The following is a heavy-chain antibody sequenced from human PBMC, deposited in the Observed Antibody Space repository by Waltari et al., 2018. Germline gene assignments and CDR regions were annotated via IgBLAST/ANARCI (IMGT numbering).Heavy chain of an antibody. CDR1: GPSISTGFY. CDR3: VRRFWDGRYYRDA. Sequence: QVQLQESGPGLVKPSETLSLTCTVSGPSISTGFYWGWIRQSPGRGLEWIGSLYHSGDIYYNPSLKSGIILSRDTSKNQFSLKLSSVTAADTAVYYCVRRFWDGRYYRDAWGQGILVTVSS. D-gene: IGHD3-22*01. CDR2: LYHSGDI. V-gene: IGHV4-38-2*02. J-gene: IGHJ5*02.